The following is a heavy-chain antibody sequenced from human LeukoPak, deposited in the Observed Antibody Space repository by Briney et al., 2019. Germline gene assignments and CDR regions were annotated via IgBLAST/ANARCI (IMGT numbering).Heavy chain of an antibody. Sequence: GRSLRLSCVVSGLPFEDYAMHWVRQAPGKGLEWVSGISWNSGTIGQADSVKGRFTISRDNARNSLYLQMNSLRAEDTALYYCAKDIFGGFVAAHFDYWGQGTLVTVSS. CDR2: ISWNSGTI. D-gene: IGHD2-15*01. CDR1: GLPFEDYA. J-gene: IGHJ4*02. CDR3: AKDIFGGFVAAHFDY. V-gene: IGHV3-9*01.